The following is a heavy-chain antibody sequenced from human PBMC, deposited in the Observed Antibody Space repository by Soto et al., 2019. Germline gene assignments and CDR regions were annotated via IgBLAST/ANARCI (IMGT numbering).Heavy chain of an antibody. CDR1: GDSVSSDITS. V-gene: IGHV6-1*01. J-gene: IGHJ3*01. Sequence: QGQLQQSGPGLVNPSQTLSLTCAISGDSVSSDITSWNWIRQSPSRGLEWLGRTYYRSKWFHDYAASVKSRITINPDTSKNQFSLDFNSMTPEDTAVYYLASGNTIDVWGPGTVVTGSS. D-gene: IGHD1-26*01. CDR2: TYYRSKWFH. CDR3: ASGNTIDV.